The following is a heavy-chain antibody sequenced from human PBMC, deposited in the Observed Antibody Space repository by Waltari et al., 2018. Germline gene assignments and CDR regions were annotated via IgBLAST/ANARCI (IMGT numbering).Heavy chain of an antibody. CDR1: GFTFSSYA. V-gene: IGHV3-23*01. J-gene: IGHJ4*02. Sequence: EVQLLESGGGLVQPGGSLRLSCAASGFTFSSYAMSWVRQAPGKGLEWVSAISGSGGSTYYADSVKGRFTISRDNSKNTLYLQMNSLRAEDTAVYYCAKDLYSGSYYDPSGFDYWGQGTLVTVSS. D-gene: IGHD1-26*01. CDR2: ISGSGGST. CDR3: AKDLYSGSYYDPSGFDY.